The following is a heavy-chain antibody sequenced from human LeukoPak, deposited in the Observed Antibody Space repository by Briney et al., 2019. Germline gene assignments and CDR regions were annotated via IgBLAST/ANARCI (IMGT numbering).Heavy chain of an antibody. V-gene: IGHV3-21*01. J-gene: IGHJ4*02. CDR3: ASLGTAYGDYRPFDY. Sequence: YADSVKGRFTISRDNAKNSLYLQMNSLRAEDTAVYYCASLGTAYGDYRPFDYWGQGTLVTVSS. D-gene: IGHD4-17*01.